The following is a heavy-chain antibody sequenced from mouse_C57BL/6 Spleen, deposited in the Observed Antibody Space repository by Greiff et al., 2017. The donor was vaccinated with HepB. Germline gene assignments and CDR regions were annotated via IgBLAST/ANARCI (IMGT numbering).Heavy chain of an antibody. CDR3: ARGDDYSWFAY. J-gene: IGHJ3*01. Sequence: VQLQQPGAELVKPGASVKLSCKASGYTFTSYWMHWVKQRPGRGLEWIGMIDPNSGGTKYNEKFKSKATLTVDKPSSTAYMQLSSLTSEDSAVYYCARGDDYSWFAYWGQGTLVTVSA. D-gene: IGHD2-4*01. CDR1: GYTFTSYW. CDR2: IDPNSGGT. V-gene: IGHV1-72*01.